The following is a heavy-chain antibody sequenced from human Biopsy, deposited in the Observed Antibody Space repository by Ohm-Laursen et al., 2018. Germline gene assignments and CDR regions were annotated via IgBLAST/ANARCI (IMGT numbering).Heavy chain of an antibody. V-gene: IGHV4-4*09. D-gene: IGHD2-15*01. CDR2: IRHSGST. Sequence: SDTLSLTCTVSGVSITAYYWSWIRQPPGRGLECIGNIRHSGSTNYNPSLKSRLTISVDTSKNQFSLKLSSVTAADTAVYYCARMDCSGGSCHYYSYGMDVWGQGTTVTVSS. CDR3: ARMDCSGGSCHYYSYGMDV. J-gene: IGHJ6*02. CDR1: GVSITAYY.